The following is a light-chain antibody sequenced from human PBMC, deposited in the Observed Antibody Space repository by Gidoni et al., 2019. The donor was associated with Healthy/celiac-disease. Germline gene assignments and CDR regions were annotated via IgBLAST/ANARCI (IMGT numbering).Light chain of an antibody. J-gene: IGKJ2*01. CDR1: QDISND. CDR3: QQYDNLPLMYT. Sequence: DIQMTQSPSSLSASVGDRVTIPFQASQDISNDLNWYQQKPGKAPKLLIYDASNLETGVPSRFSGSGSGTDFTFTISSLQPEDIATYYCQQYDNLPLMYTFGQGTKLEIK. V-gene: IGKV1-33*01. CDR2: DAS.